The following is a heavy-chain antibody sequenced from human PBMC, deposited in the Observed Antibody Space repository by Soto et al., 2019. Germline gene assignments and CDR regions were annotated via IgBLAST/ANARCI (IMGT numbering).Heavy chain of an antibody. V-gene: IGHV3-7*01. CDR3: ARARIDV. CDR1: GFTFSTYW. Sequence: EVQLVESGGGLVQPGGSLRLSCAASGFTFSTYWMTWVRQAPGKGLEWVANINQDGSEKYYVDSVKGRFTISRYNVKNSLYLQVNSLRAEDTALYYCARARIDVWGRGTLVTVSS. CDR2: INQDGSEK. J-gene: IGHJ2*01.